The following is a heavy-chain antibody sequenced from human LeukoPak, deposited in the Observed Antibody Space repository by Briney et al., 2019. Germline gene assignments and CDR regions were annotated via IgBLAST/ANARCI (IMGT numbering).Heavy chain of an antibody. D-gene: IGHD5-24*01. J-gene: IGHJ4*02. CDR1: GYSISSGYN. Sequence: SETLSLTCAVSGYSISSGYNWGWIRQPPGKGLEWIGSIYHSGSTYYNPSLKSRVTISVDTSKNQFSLKLSSVTASDTAVYYCARRTHRGATEDYWGQGTLVTVSS. CDR3: ARRTHRGATEDY. V-gene: IGHV4-38-2*01. CDR2: IYHSGST.